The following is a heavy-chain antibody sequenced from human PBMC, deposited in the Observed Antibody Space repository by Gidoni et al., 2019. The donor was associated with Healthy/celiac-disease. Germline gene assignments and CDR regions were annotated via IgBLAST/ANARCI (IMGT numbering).Heavy chain of an antibody. J-gene: IGHJ4*02. D-gene: IGHD4-17*01. CDR2: INWNGGST. V-gene: IGHV3-20*04. CDR1: GFTFDDYG. CDR3: ARDGGSTVTTRFDY. Sequence: EVQLVESGGGVVRPGGSLRHSCVDSGFTFDDYGMSLVRQAPGKGLGWVSGINWNGGSTGYADSLKGRFTISRDNAKNSLYLQMNSLRAEDTALYYCARDGGSTVTTRFDYWGQGTLVTVSS.